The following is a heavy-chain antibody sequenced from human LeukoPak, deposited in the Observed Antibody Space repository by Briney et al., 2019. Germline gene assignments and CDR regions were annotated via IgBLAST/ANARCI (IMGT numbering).Heavy chain of an antibody. D-gene: IGHD4-17*01. V-gene: IGHV3-30-3*01. CDR2: ISYDGSNK. CDR1: GFTFSSYA. J-gene: IGHJ4*02. Sequence: GRSLRLSCAASGFTFSSYATRWVRQAPGKGLEWVAVISYDGSNKYYADSVKGRFTISRDNSKNTLYLQMNSLRAEDTAVYYCARADYGDQGTDYWGQGTLVTVSS. CDR3: ARADYGDQGTDY.